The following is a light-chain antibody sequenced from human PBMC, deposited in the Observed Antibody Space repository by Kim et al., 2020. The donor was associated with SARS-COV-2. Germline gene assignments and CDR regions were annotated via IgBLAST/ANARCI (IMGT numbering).Light chain of an antibody. J-gene: IGKJ4*01. CDR1: QSVSSY. Sequence: EIVLTQSPATLSLSPGERVTLSCRASQSVSSYLAWYQQKPGQAPRLLIYDASNRATGIPARFSGSGSGTDFTLTISSLEPEDFAVYYCQQRSNWPPRITFGGGTKVDIK. CDR2: DAS. V-gene: IGKV3-11*01. CDR3: QQRSNWPPRIT.